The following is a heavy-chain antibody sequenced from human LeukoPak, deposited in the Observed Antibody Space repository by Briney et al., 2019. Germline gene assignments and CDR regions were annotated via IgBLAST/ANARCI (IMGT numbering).Heavy chain of an antibody. CDR1: GGSISSYY. J-gene: IGHJ4*02. CDR3: ARGGTVVNLSF. Sequence: SETLSLTCTVSGGSISSYYWSWIRQPPGKGLEWIGYIYYTGSTNYNASLKSRVTISIDTSKNQFSLNLNSVTAADTAVYYCARGGTVVNLSFWGQGTLVTVSS. V-gene: IGHV4-59*01. D-gene: IGHD4-23*01. CDR2: IYYTGST.